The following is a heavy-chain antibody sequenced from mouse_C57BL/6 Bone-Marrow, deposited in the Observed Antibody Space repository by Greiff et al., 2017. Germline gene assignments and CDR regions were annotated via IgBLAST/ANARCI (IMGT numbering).Heavy chain of an antibody. Sequence: VQLKQSGPELVKPGASVKIPCKASGYTFTDYNMDWVKQSHGKSLEWIGDINPNNGGTIYNQKFKGKATLTVDKSSSTAYMELRSLTSEDTAVYYCARGSYYSNSWFAYWGQGTLVTVSA. D-gene: IGHD2-5*01. CDR1: GYTFTDYN. J-gene: IGHJ3*01. CDR2: INPNNGGT. CDR3: ARGSYYSNSWFAY. V-gene: IGHV1-18*01.